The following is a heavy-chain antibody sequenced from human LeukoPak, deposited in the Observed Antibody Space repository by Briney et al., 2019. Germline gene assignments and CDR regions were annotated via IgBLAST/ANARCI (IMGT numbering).Heavy chain of an antibody. CDR2: MNPNSGNT. V-gene: IGHV1-8*01. CDR3: ARDWYSYGYYFDY. Sequence: GASVKVSCEASGYTFTSYDINWVRQATGQGLEWMGWMNPNSGNTGYAQKLQGRVTMTTDTSTSTAYMELRSLRSDDMAVYYCARDWYSYGYYFDYWGQGTLVTVSS. D-gene: IGHD5-18*01. J-gene: IGHJ4*02. CDR1: GYTFTSYD.